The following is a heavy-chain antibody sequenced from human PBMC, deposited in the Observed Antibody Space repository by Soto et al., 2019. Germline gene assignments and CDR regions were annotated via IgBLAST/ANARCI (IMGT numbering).Heavy chain of an antibody. J-gene: IGHJ4*02. CDR2: INTDGSIT. Sequence: EVQMVESGGGLLQPGGSLRLSCAASGFTFSTYWMHWVRQAPGKGLVWVSRINTDGSITRYADSVKGRFTISRDNAKNTREVLTKGMRVEDTAGYYCAGAAPGMSHFDYWGQGTLVTVSS. CDR3: AGAAPGMSHFDY. V-gene: IGHV3-74*01. CDR1: GFTFSTYW.